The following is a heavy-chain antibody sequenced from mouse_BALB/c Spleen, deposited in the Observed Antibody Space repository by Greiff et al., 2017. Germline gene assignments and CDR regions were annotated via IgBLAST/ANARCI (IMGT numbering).Heavy chain of an antibody. CDR2: ISSGGGST. CDR1: GFAFSSYD. D-gene: IGHD2-10*01. V-gene: IGHV5-12-1*01. Sequence: EVMLVESGGGLVKPGGSLKLSCAASGFAFSSYDMSWVHQTPEKRLEWVAYISSGGGSTYYPDTVKGRFTISRDNANNTLYLQMSSLKSEDTAMYYCARLGLLWFAYWGQGTLVTVSA. CDR3: ARLGLLWFAY. J-gene: IGHJ3*01.